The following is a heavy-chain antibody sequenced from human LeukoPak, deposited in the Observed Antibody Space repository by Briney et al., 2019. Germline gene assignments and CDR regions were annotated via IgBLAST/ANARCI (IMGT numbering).Heavy chain of an antibody. D-gene: IGHD6-19*01. CDR1: GGTFSSYA. CDR3: ARGSRTGWYYFDL. CDR2: IIPLLGTA. V-gene: IGHV1-69*06. J-gene: IGHJ4*02. Sequence: SVKVSCKASGGTFSSYAFSWVRQAPGQGLEWMGGIIPLLGTANYAQKFQGRVTITADTSSSTVYMELRSLRSDDTAVYYCARGSRTGWYYFDLGGRGTLVSVS.